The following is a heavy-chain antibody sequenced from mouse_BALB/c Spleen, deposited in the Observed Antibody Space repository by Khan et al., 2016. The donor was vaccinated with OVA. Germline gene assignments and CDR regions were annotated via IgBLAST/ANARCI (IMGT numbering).Heavy chain of an antibody. J-gene: IGHJ3*01. D-gene: IGHD1-1*01. Sequence: EVQLQQSGPELLKPGASVKMSCKASGYTFTNSVMHWVKQKPGQGLEWIGYIHPYSYDHKYNEKFKGKATLTSDQSSSTAYMELSSLTSEDSSGYYCVRALYDYGSSYEGGAYWGQGTLVTVSA. V-gene: IGHV1S136*01. CDR3: VRALYDYGSSYEGGAY. CDR1: GYTFTNSV. CDR2: IHPYSYDH.